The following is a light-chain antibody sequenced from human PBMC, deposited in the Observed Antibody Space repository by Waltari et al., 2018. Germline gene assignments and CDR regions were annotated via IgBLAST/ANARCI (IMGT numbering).Light chain of an antibody. CDR2: EVI. CDR1: TSDVGNYDL. Sequence: QSALTQPASVSGTPGQSITLSCTGTTSDVGNYDLVSWYQHPPGNAPQHLICEVIKRPSGVSSRFSGSKSGSTASLTISGLQPDDEADYYCCSYAGLGTYVFGSGTKVTVL. J-gene: IGLJ1*01. CDR3: CSYAGLGTYV. V-gene: IGLV2-23*02.